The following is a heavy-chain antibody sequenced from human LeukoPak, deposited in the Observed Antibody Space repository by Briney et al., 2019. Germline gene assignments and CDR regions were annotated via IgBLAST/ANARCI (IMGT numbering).Heavy chain of an antibody. V-gene: IGHV3-23*01. CDR1: GFTFSSYA. Sequence: GGSLRLSCAASGFTFSSYAMSWVRQAPGKGLEWVSAISGSGGSTYYADSVKGRFTISRDNSKNTLYLQMNSQRAEDTAVYYCAKASYDSSGYYYLHFRHWGQGTLVTVSS. CDR2: ISGSGGST. J-gene: IGHJ1*01. CDR3: AKASYDSSGYYYLHFRH. D-gene: IGHD3-22*01.